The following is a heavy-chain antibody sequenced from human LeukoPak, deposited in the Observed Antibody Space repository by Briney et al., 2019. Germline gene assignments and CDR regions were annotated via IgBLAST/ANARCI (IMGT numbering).Heavy chain of an antibody. CDR3: ASDEVDYYDKISSHY. J-gene: IGHJ4*02. D-gene: IGHD3-22*01. CDR1: GFTFSSYS. Sequence: GGSLRLSCAASGFTFSSYSMNWVRQAPGKGLEWVSSISSSSSYIYYADSVKGRFTISRDNAKNSLYLQMNSLRDEDTAVYYCASDEVDYYDKISSHYWGQGTLVTVSS. V-gene: IGHV3-21*01. CDR2: ISSSSSYI.